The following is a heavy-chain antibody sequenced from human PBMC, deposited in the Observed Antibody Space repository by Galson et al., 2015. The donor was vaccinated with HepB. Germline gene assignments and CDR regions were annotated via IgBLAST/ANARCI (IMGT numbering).Heavy chain of an antibody. V-gene: IGHV1-46*01. CDR3: ARDVNLQYYFDY. CDR1: GYTFTTYY. D-gene: IGHD5-24*01. J-gene: IGHJ4*02. CDR2: INPSGGDT. Sequence: SVKVSCKASGYTFTTYYMHWVRQAPGQGLEWMGIINPSGGDTTYAQKFQGRATMTRDTSRSTVYMELTSLRSEDTAVYYCARDVNLQYYFDYWGQGTLVTVSS.